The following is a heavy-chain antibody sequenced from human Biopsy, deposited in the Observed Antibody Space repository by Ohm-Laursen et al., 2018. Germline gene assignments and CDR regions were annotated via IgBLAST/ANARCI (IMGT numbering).Heavy chain of an antibody. CDR1: GDSISSYY. V-gene: IGHV4-59*01. D-gene: IGHD3-22*01. CDR2: VYYTGST. CDR3: ARDRGYYSDRTVPGYFDL. J-gene: IGHJ2*01. Sequence: GTLSLTCTVSGDSISSYYWSWIRQPPGKGLEWIGYVYYTGSTDYNPPLQSRVTISVDTSKNHFSLRLRSVTPADTAIYYCARDRGYYSDRTVPGYFDLWGRGTLVTVS.